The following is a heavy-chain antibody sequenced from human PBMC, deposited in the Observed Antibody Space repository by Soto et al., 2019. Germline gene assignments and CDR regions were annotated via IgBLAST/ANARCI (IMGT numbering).Heavy chain of an antibody. V-gene: IGHV3-30*14. Sequence: QVQLVESGGGVVQPGRSLRLSCAGSGFTFIRFAMHWVRQAPGKGLEWVAVAPHDGSKEQYADSVRGRFTISSDKSKNTLYFQLSSLRIEDTAVYYCTRDGRGLGRLSLFEYWGQGVLVTVSS. D-gene: IGHD2-21*02. CDR1: GFTFIRFA. J-gene: IGHJ4*02. CDR2: APHDGSKE. CDR3: TRDGRGLGRLSLFEY.